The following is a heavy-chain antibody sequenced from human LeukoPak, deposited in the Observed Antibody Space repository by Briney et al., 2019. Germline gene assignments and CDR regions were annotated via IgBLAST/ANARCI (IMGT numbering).Heavy chain of an antibody. CDR1: GFTFSSYW. CDR3: ARAITYFYGSVTYDWFDS. V-gene: IGHV3-74*01. J-gene: IGHJ5*01. CDR2: IKSDGST. Sequence: GGSLRLSCAASGFTFSSYWMHWVRQTPGKGLMWVSRIKSDGSTIYADSVQGRFTISRDNAKNMVYLQMYSLRAEDTAIYYCARAITYFYGSVTYDWFDSWGQGTLVTVSS. D-gene: IGHD3-10*01.